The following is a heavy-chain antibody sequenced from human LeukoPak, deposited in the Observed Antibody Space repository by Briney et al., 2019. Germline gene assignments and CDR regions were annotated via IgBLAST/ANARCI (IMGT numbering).Heavy chain of an antibody. Sequence: PRGSLRLSCAASGFTFNDYYMSWIRQAPGKGLEWVSYISSSGTTIYYADSVKGRFTISRDNAKNSLYLQMNSLRAEDTAVYYCARHGSLLYSSSWFPPFDYWGQGTLVTVSS. J-gene: IGHJ4*02. V-gene: IGHV3-11*04. D-gene: IGHD6-13*01. CDR2: ISSSGTTI. CDR1: GFTFNDYY. CDR3: ARHGSLLYSSSWFPPFDY.